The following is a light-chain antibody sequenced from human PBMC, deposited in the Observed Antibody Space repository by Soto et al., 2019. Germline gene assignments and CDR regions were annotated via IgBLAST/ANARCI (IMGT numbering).Light chain of an antibody. J-gene: IGKJ4*01. V-gene: IGKV3-20*01. CDR2: GAS. CDR3: QQSGNWLT. CDR1: QTVSGSY. Sequence: EIVLTQSPGTLSLSPGERATPSCRASQTVSGSYLAWYQQKHGQAPRLLIYGASSRATDIPDRFSGTGSGTDFTLTISTLEPEDFAVYYGQQSGNWLTLGGGNKVEIK.